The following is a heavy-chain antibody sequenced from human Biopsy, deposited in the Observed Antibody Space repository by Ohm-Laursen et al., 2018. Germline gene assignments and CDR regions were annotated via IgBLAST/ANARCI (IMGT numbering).Heavy chain of an antibody. CDR2: INQAGTT. J-gene: IGHJ4*02. D-gene: IGHD2-15*01. CDR3: GNEVHGRDY. V-gene: IGHV4-34*08. Sequence: SETLSLTCAVSGKTFSDYQWSWIRQPPGKGLEWIGQINQAGTTNYNPTLKSRFSISADASKYEFSLRLISVTAADTAVYLCGNEVHGRDYWGLGAQVTVSS. CDR1: GKTFSDYQ.